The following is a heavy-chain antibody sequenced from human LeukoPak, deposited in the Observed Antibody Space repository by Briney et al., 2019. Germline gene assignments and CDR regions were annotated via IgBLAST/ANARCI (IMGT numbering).Heavy chain of an antibody. J-gene: IGHJ4*02. CDR1: GGSMSSGSYH. CDR2: IYISGST. V-gene: IGHV4-61*02. CDR3: ARGYGGYVDY. Sequence: TLSLTCSVSGGSMSSGSYHWGWIRQPAGKGLESIGRIYISGSTHYNPSLKSRVTISVDTSKNQFSLQLTSVTAADTAVYYCARGYGGYVDYWGQGTLVTVSS. D-gene: IGHD4-23*01.